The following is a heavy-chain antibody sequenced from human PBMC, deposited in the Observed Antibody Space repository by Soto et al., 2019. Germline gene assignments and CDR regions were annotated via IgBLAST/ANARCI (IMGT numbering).Heavy chain of an antibody. CDR1: GYTFTSYA. CDR3: ARNLAAGDY. J-gene: IGHJ4*02. D-gene: IGHD6-13*01. V-gene: IGHV1-3*01. CDR2: INAGSGNT. Sequence: ASVKVSCKASGYTFTSYAMHWVRQAPGQRLEWMGWINAGSGNTKYSQKFQGRVTITRDTSASTAYMELSSLTSEDTAVYYCARNLAAGDYWGQGTLVTVSS.